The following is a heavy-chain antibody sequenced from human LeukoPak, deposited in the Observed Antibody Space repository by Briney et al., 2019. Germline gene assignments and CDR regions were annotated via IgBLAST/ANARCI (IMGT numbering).Heavy chain of an antibody. V-gene: IGHV4-39*01. CDR3: ASGGNSFFGAFDI. Sequence: PSETLSLTCTVSGGSISSSSYYWGWIRQPPGKGLEWIGSIYYSGSTYYNPSLKSRVTISVDTSKNQFSLKLSSVTAADTAVYYCASGGNSFFGAFDIWGQGTMVTVSS. J-gene: IGHJ3*02. CDR1: GGSISSSSYY. CDR2: IYYSGST. D-gene: IGHD4-23*01.